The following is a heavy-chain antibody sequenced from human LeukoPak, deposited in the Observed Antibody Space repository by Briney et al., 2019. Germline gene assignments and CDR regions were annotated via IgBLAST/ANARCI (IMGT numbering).Heavy chain of an antibody. V-gene: IGHV1-69*04. Sequence: SVKVSCKASGGTFSSYAISWVRQAPGQGLEWMGRIIPILGIANYAQKFQGRVTITADKSTSTAYMELSSLRSEDTAVYYCARYDRDYVGAFDIWGQGTMVTVSS. J-gene: IGHJ3*02. CDR1: GGTFSSYA. CDR3: ARYDRDYVGAFDI. D-gene: IGHD3-22*01. CDR2: IIPILGIA.